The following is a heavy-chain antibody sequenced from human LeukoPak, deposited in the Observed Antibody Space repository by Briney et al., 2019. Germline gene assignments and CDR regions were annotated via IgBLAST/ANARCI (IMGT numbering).Heavy chain of an antibody. Sequence: LSWVRQPPGKGLEWIGSIYYSGSTYYNPSLKSRITISVDTSKNQFSLKLSSVTAADTAVYYCARVRGAGSSWYAIPYFDYWGQGTLVTVSS. D-gene: IGHD6-13*01. CDR1: L. CDR3: ARVRGAGSSWYAIPYFDY. V-gene: IGHV4-39*07. CDR2: IYYSGST. J-gene: IGHJ4*02.